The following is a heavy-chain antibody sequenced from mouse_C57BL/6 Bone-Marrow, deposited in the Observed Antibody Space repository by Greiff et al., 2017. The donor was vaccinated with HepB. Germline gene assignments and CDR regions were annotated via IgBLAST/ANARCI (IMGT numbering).Heavy chain of an antibody. V-gene: IGHV1-5*01. D-gene: IGHD2-5*01. J-gene: IGHJ4*01. CDR2: IYPGNSDT. Sequence: SGTVLARPGASVKMSCKTSGYTFTSYWMHWVKQRPGQGLEWIGAIYPGNSDTSYNQKFKGKAKLTAVTSASTAYMELSSLTNEDSAVYYCTRSHYSNYDYAMDYWGQGTSVTVSS. CDR3: TRSHYSNYDYAMDY. CDR1: GYTFTSYW.